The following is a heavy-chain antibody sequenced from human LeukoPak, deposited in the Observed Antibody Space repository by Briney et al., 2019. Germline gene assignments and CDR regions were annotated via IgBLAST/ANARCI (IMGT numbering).Heavy chain of an antibody. CDR2: ISSGSGYI. V-gene: IGHV3-21*01. Sequence: PGGSLRLSCAASGFTFSTYSMNWVRQAPGKGLEWVSSISSGSGYINYADSVKGRFTISRGNAKNSLYLQMNSLRAEDTAVYYCVRGDDRSGYWVSYWGQGTVVTVSS. CDR3: VRGDDRSGYWVSY. J-gene: IGHJ4*02. CDR1: GFTFSTYS. D-gene: IGHD3-22*01.